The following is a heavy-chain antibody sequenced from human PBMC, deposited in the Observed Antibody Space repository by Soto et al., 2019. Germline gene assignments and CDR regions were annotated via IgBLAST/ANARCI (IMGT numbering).Heavy chain of an antibody. Sequence: PGGSLRLSCAASGFTFSSYAMSWVRQAPGKGLEWVSAISGSGGSTYYADSVKGRFTISRDNSKNTLYLQMNSLRAEDTAVYYCAKDKASIIRGNWFDPWGQGTLVTVSS. V-gene: IGHV3-23*01. D-gene: IGHD5-12*01. J-gene: IGHJ5*02. CDR3: AKDKASIIRGNWFDP. CDR2: ISGSGGST. CDR1: GFTFSSYA.